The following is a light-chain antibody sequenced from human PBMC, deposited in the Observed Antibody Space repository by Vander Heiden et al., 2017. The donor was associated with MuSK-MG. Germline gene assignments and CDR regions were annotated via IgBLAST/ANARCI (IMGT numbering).Light chain of an antibody. CDR2: DGS. Sequence: EIVLTQPPATLSLSLGDRATPSRRASPSVRSYLAWYQQKPGQAPRLLIYDGSSRATGVPARFSGSGSGTDFTLTISSLEPEDFAVYYCQQRSNWPLTFGGGTKVEIK. J-gene: IGKJ4*01. CDR3: QQRSNWPLT. CDR1: PSVRSY. V-gene: IGKV3-11*01.